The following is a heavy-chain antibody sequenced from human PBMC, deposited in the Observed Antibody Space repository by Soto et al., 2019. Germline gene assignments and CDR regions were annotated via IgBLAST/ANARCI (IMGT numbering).Heavy chain of an antibody. CDR3: ASDSSPGYDSSGYNRGCFDI. CDR2: IIPIFGTA. J-gene: IGHJ3*02. CDR1: GGTFSSYA. D-gene: IGHD3-22*01. Sequence: QVQLVQSGAEVKKPGSSVKVSCKASGGTFSSYAISWVRQAPGQVLEWMGGIIPIFGTANYAQKFQGRVTLNADESTSTAYLELSSLRSEDTDVYYCASDSSPGYDSSGYNRGCFDIWGQGTMVTVSS. V-gene: IGHV1-69*01.